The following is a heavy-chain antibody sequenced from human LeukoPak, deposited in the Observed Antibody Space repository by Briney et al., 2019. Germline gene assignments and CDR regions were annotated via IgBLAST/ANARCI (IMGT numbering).Heavy chain of an antibody. CDR2: IYYSGST. CDR1: GGSISSYY. J-gene: IGHJ4*02. V-gene: IGHV4-59*01. CDR3: ARAPYGDYFDY. D-gene: IGHD4-17*01. Sequence: PSETLSLTCTVSGGSISSYYWSWIRQPPGKGLEWIGYIYYSGSTNYSPSLKSRVTISVDTSKNQFSLKLSSVTAADTAVYYCARAPYGDYFDYWGQGTLVTVSS.